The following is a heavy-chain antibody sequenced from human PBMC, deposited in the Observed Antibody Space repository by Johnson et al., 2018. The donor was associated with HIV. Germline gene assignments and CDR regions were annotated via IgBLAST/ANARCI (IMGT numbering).Heavy chain of an antibody. CDR2: IYSGVST. J-gene: IGHJ3*02. Sequence: VQLVESGGGLIQPGGSLRLSCAASGFTVSSNYMSWVRQAPGKGLEWVSVIYSGVSTYYADSVKGRFTISRDNSKNTLYLQMNSLRAEDTAVYYCARGRRYDGSGSYGGAFDIWGQGTVVTVSS. CDR1: GFTVSSNY. V-gene: IGHV3-53*01. CDR3: ARGRRYDGSGSYGGAFDI. D-gene: IGHD3-10*01.